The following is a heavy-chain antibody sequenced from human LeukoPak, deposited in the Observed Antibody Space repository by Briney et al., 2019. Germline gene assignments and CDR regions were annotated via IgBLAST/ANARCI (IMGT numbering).Heavy chain of an antibody. V-gene: IGHV5-51*01. CDR2: IYAGDSDT. CDR1: GYSFTNYW. D-gene: IGHD2-2*01. CDR3: ARGGPSYALDY. Sequence: GESLKISCKGSGYSFTNYWIGWVRQMPGKGLEWMGIIYAGDSDTRYSPSFQGQVTLSVDASIDTAYLQWSSLKAADTAIYYCARGGPSYALDYWGQGTLVTVSS. J-gene: IGHJ4*02.